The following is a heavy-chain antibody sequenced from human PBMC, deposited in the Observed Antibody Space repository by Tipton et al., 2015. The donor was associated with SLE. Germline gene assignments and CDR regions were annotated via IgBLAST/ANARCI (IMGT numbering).Heavy chain of an antibody. Sequence: TLSLTCTVSGDSISGTTYSWAWIRQSPGKGLDWIGSVYYTGTTFYNPSLESRVTVSLDTSRNRFSLKLSSVTAADTAVYYCATSPRYALDIWGQGTTVTVSS. J-gene: IGHJ3*02. CDR3: ATSPRYALDI. CDR2: VYYTGTT. D-gene: IGHD1-1*01. CDR1: GDSISGTTYS. V-gene: IGHV4-39*02.